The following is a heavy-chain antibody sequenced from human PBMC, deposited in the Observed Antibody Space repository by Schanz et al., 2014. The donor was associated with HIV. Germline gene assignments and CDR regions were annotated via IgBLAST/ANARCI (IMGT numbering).Heavy chain of an antibody. CDR3: AKVGRIYSTTWLDP. J-gene: IGHJ5*02. CDR1: GFTFRTHG. CDR2: ISYDGSIK. Sequence: QVQLVESGGGVVQPGRSLRLSCAASGFTFRTHGIHWVRQAPAKGLEWVAVISYDGSIKEYADSVKGRFAISRDNSKNTVYLQMNSLRGEDSAVYYCAKVGRIYSTTWLDPRGQGALVTVSS. D-gene: IGHD6-13*01. V-gene: IGHV3-30*18.